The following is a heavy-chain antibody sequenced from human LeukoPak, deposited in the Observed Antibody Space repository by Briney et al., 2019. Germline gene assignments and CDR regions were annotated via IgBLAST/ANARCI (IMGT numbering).Heavy chain of an antibody. D-gene: IGHD3-9*01. V-gene: IGHV1-2*02. CDR3: ARSYDIPQYYYHYMDV. CDR2: INPNSGGT. CDR1: GYTFTGYY. J-gene: IGHJ6*03. Sequence: ASVKVSCKASGYTFTGYYMHWVRQAPGQGLEWMGWINPNSGGTNYAQKFQGRVTMTRDTSISTAYMELSRLRSDDTAVYYCARSYDIPQYYYHYMDVWGKGTTVTVSS.